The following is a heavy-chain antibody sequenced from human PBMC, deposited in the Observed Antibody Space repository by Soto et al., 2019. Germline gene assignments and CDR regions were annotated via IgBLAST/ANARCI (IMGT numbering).Heavy chain of an antibody. J-gene: IGHJ6*02. V-gene: IGHV3-30*18. CDR1: GFTFSSYG. CDR2: ISHDGSNK. D-gene: IGHD3-3*01. Sequence: GGSLRLSCAASGFTFSSYGMHWVRQAPGKGLEWVAFISHDGSNKYYGDSMKGRIAMSRDNSKSTLYLQMSSLRAEDTAVYYCTKRRNVLRFLEWSSGMEVWGQGTTVTVSS. CDR3: TKRRNVLRFLEWSSGMEV.